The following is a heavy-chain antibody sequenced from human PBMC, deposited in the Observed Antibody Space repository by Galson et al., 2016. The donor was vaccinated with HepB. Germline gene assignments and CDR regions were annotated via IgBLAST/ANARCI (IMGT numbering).Heavy chain of an antibody. CDR3: ATDSRTYYGMDV. CDR2: FDPEDGET. Sequence: SVKVSCKVSGYTLTELSMHWVRQAPGKGLEWMGGFDPEDGETIYAQKFQGRVTMTEDTSTDTASMELSSLRSEDTAVYYCATDSRTYYGMDVWGQGTTVTVSS. V-gene: IGHV1-24*01. CDR1: GYTLTELS. J-gene: IGHJ6*02.